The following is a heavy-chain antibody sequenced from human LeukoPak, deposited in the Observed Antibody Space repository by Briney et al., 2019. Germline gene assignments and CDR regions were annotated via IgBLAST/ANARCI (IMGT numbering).Heavy chain of an antibody. J-gene: IGHJ4*02. Sequence: GGSLRLSCAASGFTFSCYAMSWVRQAPGKGLEWVAVISYDGSNKYYADSVKGRFTISRDNSKNTLYLQMNSLRAEDTAVYYCAKDYSSGWYRVFDYWGQGTLVTVSS. D-gene: IGHD6-19*01. V-gene: IGHV3-30*18. CDR2: ISYDGSNK. CDR3: AKDYSSGWYRVFDY. CDR1: GFTFSCYA.